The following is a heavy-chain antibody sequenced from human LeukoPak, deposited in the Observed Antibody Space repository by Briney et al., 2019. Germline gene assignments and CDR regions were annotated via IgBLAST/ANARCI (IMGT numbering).Heavy chain of an antibody. Sequence: PGRSLRLSCAASGFTFSSYGMHWVRQAPGKGLEWVAVIWYDGSNKYYADSVKGRFTISRDNSKNTLYLQMNSLRAEDTAVYYCARVWRVGIAVAGTSLDYYYGMDVWGQGTTVTVSS. V-gene: IGHV3-33*01. CDR1: GFTFSSYG. CDR3: ARVWRVGIAVAGTSLDYYYGMDV. CDR2: IWYDGSNK. D-gene: IGHD6-19*01. J-gene: IGHJ6*02.